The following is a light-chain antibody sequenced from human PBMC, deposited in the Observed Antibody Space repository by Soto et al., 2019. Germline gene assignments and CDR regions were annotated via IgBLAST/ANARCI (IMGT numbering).Light chain of an antibody. CDR1: SSDVGGYNY. J-gene: IGLJ1*01. V-gene: IGLV2-14*01. Sequence: GRTDPASVSGSPGHSITISFTGTSSDVGGYNYVSWYQQHPGKAPKLMIFEVSNRPSGVSNRFSGSKSANTASLTISGLQPEDEADYYCSSYRSSSPLYVFGTGTKVTVL. CDR3: SSYRSSSPLYV. CDR2: EVS.